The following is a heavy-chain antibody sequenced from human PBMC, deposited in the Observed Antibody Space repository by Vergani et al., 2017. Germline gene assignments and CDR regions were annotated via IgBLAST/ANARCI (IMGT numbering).Heavy chain of an antibody. D-gene: IGHD2-15*01. CDR1: FDSIRNPY. J-gene: IGHJ6*03. V-gene: IGHV4-30-4*08. CDR3: ARAGGNCDYYDYYIDV. Sequence: QVQLQESGPGLVKSSETLSLTCSVSFDSIRNPYCNWIRQPPGKGLEWIGYIYNSGITSYNPSLKSRVTISVDTSNNQYSLKLSSVTAADNAVYYCARAGGNCDYYDYYIDVWGKGTTVTVSS. CDR2: IYNSGIT.